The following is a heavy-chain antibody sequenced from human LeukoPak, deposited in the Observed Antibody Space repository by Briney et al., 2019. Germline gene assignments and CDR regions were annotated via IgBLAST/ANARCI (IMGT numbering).Heavy chain of an antibody. J-gene: IGHJ4*02. V-gene: IGHV3-9*01. CDR3: AKGTRGGITMIVVVSGLLPYYFDY. CDR1: GFTFDDYA. Sequence: SGGSLRLSCAASGFTFDDYAMHWVRQAPGKGLEWVSGISWNSGSIGYADSVKGRFTISRDNAKNSLYLQMNSLRAEDTALYYCAKGTRGGITMIVVVSGLLPYYFDYWGQGTLVTVSS. CDR2: ISWNSGSI. D-gene: IGHD3-22*01.